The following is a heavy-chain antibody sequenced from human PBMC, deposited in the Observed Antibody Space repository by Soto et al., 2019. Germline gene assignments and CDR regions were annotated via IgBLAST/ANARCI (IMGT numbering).Heavy chain of an antibody. V-gene: IGHV4-4*02. D-gene: IGHD1-7*01. CDR2: IYHSGST. CDR3: ARVSNRKAYNWNYRYYYYMDV. J-gene: IGHJ6*03. Sequence: SETLSLTCAVSSGSISSSNWWSWVRQPPGKGLEWIGEIYHSGSTNYNPSLKSRVTISVDKSKNQFSLKLSSVTAADTAVYYCARVSNRKAYNWNYRYYYYMDVWGKGTTVTVSS. CDR1: SGSISSSNW.